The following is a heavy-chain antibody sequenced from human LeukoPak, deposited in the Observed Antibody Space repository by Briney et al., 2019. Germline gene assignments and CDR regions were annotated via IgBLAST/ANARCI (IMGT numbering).Heavy chain of an antibody. D-gene: IGHD1-26*01. CDR3: ARVRVGATFHFDY. CDR1: GGSISSYY. J-gene: IGHJ4*02. CDR2: IYYSGST. V-gene: IGHV4-59*01. Sequence: SETLSLTCTVSGGSISSYYWSWIRQPPGKGLEWIGYIYYSGSTNYNPSLKSRVTISVDTSKNQFSLKLSSVTAADTAVYYCARVRVGATFHFDYWGQGTLVTVSA.